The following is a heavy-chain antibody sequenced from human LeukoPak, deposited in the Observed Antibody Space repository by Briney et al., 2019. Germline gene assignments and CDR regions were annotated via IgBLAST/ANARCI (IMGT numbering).Heavy chain of an antibody. CDR2: INPNSGGT. CDR1: GYTFTGYY. Sequence: ASVKVSCKASGYTFTGYYMHWVRQAPGQGLEWMGWINPNSGGTNYAQKFQGRVTMTRDTSISTAYMELSRLRSDDTAVYYCARDLPVLRFLEWLSPLDYWGQGTLVTVSS. D-gene: IGHD3-3*01. J-gene: IGHJ4*02. CDR3: ARDLPVLRFLEWLSPLDY. V-gene: IGHV1-2*02.